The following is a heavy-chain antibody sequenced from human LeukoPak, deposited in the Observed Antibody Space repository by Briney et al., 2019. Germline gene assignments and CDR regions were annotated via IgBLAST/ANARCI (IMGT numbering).Heavy chain of an antibody. D-gene: IGHD6-19*01. CDR2: INHSGST. J-gene: IGHJ4*02. Sequence: SETLSLTCAVYGGSFSGYYWSWIRQPPGKGLGWIGEINHSGSTNYNPSLKSRVTVSVDTSKNQFSLKLSSVTAADTAVYYCASRIAVADTYYFDYWGQGTLVTVSS. CDR1: GGSFSGYY. V-gene: IGHV4-34*01. CDR3: ASRIAVADTYYFDY.